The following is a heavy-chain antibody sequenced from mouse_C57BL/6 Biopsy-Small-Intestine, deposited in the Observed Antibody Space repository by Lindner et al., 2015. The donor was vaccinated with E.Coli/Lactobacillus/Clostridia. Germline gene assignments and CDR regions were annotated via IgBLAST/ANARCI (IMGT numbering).Heavy chain of an antibody. Sequence: VQLQESGAELVRPGTSVKVSCKASGYAFTNYLIEWVKQRPGQGLEWIGVINPGSGGTNYNEKFKGKATLTADKSSSTAYMQLSSLTSEDSAVYFCARRGVYYGSSSMDYWGQGTSVTVSS. CDR2: INPGSGGT. CDR1: GYAFTNYL. D-gene: IGHD1-1*01. CDR3: ARRGVYYGSSSMDY. J-gene: IGHJ4*01. V-gene: IGHV1-54*01.